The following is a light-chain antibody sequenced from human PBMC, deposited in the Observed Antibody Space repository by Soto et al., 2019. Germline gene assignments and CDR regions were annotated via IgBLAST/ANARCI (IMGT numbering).Light chain of an antibody. CDR2: ATS. J-gene: IGKJ3*01. CDR3: QRYGLSPPFS. Sequence: EIVLTQSPGTLSLSPGERASLSCRASQSLNRNYVAWYQQKVGQAPRLLIYATSGKATGIPDRFRRSGSGTEFNLTIDRLEPEDFAVYYCQRYGLSPPFSFGPGTKVEIK. CDR1: QSLNRNY. V-gene: IGKV3-20*01.